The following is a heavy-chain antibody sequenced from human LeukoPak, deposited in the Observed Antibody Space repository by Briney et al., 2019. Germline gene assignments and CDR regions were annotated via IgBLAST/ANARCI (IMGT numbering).Heavy chain of an antibody. D-gene: IGHD3-3*01. V-gene: IGHV3-20*04. CDR2: FNWNGGST. Sequence: RGSLRLSCAASGFTFDDYGMSWVREAPGTGVEWVSGFNWNGGSTGYADTVKGRFTISRDNAKNSLYLQMNSLRAEDTALYYCARDFGSGPVLGMDVWGQGTTVTVSS. CDR3: ARDFGSGPVLGMDV. CDR1: GFTFDDYG. J-gene: IGHJ6*02.